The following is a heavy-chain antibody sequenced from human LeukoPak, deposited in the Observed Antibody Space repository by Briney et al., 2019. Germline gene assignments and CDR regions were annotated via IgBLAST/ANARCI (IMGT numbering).Heavy chain of an antibody. D-gene: IGHD3-22*01. CDR3: AKVVGQRLVVITYDAFDI. CDR1: GFTFSRYA. Sequence: GGSLRLSCAASGFTFSRYAMIWVRQAPGKGLEWVSAIPGSGGNTNYADSVRGRFTISRDNSKNTLYLQMNSLRAEDTAVYYCAKVVGQRLVVITYDAFDIWGQGTMVTVSS. CDR2: IPGSGGNT. V-gene: IGHV3-23*01. J-gene: IGHJ3*02.